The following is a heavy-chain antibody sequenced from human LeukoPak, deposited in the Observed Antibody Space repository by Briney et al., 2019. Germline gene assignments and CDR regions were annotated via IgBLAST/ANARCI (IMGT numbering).Heavy chain of an antibody. D-gene: IGHD2-2*01. CDR3: ARDRAGVPAAPGDY. CDR1: GFTFSSYA. CDR2: ISYDGSNK. Sequence: GGSLRLSCAASGFTFSSYATHWVRQAPGKGLEWVAVISYDGSNKYYADSVKGRFTISRDNSKNTLYLQMNSLRAEDTAVYYCARDRAGVPAAPGDYWGQGTLVTVSS. V-gene: IGHV3-30-3*01. J-gene: IGHJ4*02.